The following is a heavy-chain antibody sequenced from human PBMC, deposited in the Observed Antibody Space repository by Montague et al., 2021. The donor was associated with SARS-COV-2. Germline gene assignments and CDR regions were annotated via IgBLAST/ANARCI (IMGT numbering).Heavy chain of an antibody. CDR1: GDSVGGKAPA. D-gene: IGHD4-17*01. CDR2: TDYRSKRTS. CDR3: VRDTGSAQAGFDA. J-gene: IGHJ4*02. V-gene: IGHV6-1*01. Sequence: CAISGDSVGGKAPAWRWVKQSPSGELEWLWKTDYRSKRTSDYATXVEGRISIDPDTSKNQFFLHLRSVTPEDTGAYYCVRDTGSAQAGFDAWGQGTLVTVSS.